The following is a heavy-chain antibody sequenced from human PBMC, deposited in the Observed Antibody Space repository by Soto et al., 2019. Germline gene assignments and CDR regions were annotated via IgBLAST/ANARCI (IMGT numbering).Heavy chain of an antibody. CDR2: MNPNSGNT. V-gene: IGHV1-8*01. J-gene: IGHJ3*02. D-gene: IGHD3-22*01. CDR1: GYTFTSYD. Sequence: ASVKVSFKASGYTFTSYDINWLRQATGQGLEWMGWMNPNSGNTGYAQKFQGRVTMTRNTSISTAYMELSSLRSEDTAVYYCARGSLSGYYFDAFDIWGQGTMVTVSS. CDR3: ARGSLSGYYFDAFDI.